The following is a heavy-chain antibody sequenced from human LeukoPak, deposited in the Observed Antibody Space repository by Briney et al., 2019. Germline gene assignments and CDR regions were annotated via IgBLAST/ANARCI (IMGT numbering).Heavy chain of an antibody. Sequence: GESLKISCKGSGYSFTSYWIGWVRQMPGKGLEWMGIIYPGDSDTRYGPSFQGQVTISADKSINTAYLEWSSLKASDTAIYYCARQGAAGKYYYYYMGVWGKGTTVTVSS. J-gene: IGHJ6*03. V-gene: IGHV5-51*01. CDR3: ARQGAAGKYYYYYMGV. CDR1: GYSFTSYW. CDR2: IYPGDSDT. D-gene: IGHD6-13*01.